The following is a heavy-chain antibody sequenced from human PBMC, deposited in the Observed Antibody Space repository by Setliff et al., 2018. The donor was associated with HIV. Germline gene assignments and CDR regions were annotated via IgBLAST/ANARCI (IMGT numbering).Heavy chain of an antibody. CDR3: AREIIAAAGQDWFDP. J-gene: IGHJ5*02. Sequence: PSETLSLTCAVYGGSFSGYYWAWIRQVPGKGLEWIGEINHRGSPNYNPSLKSRVTISLDTSKNQFSLHLNSVTAADTAVYYCAREIIAAAGQDWFDPWGQGTLVTVCS. D-gene: IGHD6-13*01. V-gene: IGHV4-34*01. CDR1: GGSFSGYY. CDR2: INHRGSP.